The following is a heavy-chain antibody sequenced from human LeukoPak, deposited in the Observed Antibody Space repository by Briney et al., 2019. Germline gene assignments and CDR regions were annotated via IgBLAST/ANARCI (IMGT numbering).Heavy chain of an antibody. D-gene: IGHD1-1*01. CDR1: GFTVSSNY. CDR2: IYSGGST. V-gene: IGHV3-66*01. Sequence: PGGSLRLSCAASGFTVSSNYMSWVRQAPGKGLEWVSVIYSGGSTYYADSVKGRFTISRDNSKNTLYLQMNSLRADDTAVYYCARFGGTSIHYYGMDVWGQGTTVTVSS. J-gene: IGHJ6*02. CDR3: ARFGGTSIHYYGMDV.